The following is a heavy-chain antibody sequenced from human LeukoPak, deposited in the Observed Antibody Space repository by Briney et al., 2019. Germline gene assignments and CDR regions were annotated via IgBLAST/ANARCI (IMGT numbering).Heavy chain of an antibody. CDR3: AKDIQPYYYGSGYYYYYYGMDV. D-gene: IGHD3-10*01. CDR1: GFTFSDYY. CDR2: ISSSGRTI. J-gene: IGHJ6*02. V-gene: IGHV3-11*01. Sequence: GGSLRLSCAASGFTFSDYYMSWIRQAPGKGLEWVSYISSSGRTIYYADSVKGRFTISRDNAKNSLYLQMNSLRAEDTALYYCAKDIQPYYYGSGYYYYYYGMDVWGQGTTVTVSS.